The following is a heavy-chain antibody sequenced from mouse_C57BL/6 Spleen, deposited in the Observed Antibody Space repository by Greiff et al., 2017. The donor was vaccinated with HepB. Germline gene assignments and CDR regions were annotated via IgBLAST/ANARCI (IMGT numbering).Heavy chain of an antibody. D-gene: IGHD2-1*01. J-gene: IGHJ1*03. CDR1: GYAFSSSW. CDR2: IYPGDGDT. Sequence: QVQLQQSGPELVKPGASVKISCKASGYAFSSSWMNWVKQRPGKGLEWIGRIYPGDGDTNYNGKFKGKATLTADKSSSTAYMQLSSLTSEDSAVYFRASSYGNYVGYFDVWGTGTTVTVSS. V-gene: IGHV1-82*01. CDR3: ASSYGNYVGYFDV.